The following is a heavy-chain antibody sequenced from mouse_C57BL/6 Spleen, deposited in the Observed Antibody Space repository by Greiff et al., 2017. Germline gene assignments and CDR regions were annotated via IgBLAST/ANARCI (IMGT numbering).Heavy chain of an antibody. D-gene: IGHD1-1*01. Sequence: VQVVESGPELVKPGASVKISCKASGYAFSSSWMNWVKQRPGKGLEWIGRIYPGDGDTNYNGKFKGKATLTADKSSSTAYMQLSSLTSEDSAVYFCAREEAYYYGSSPYFDVWGTGTTVTVSS. CDR2: IYPGDGDT. J-gene: IGHJ1*03. V-gene: IGHV1-82*01. CDR3: AREEAYYYGSSPYFDV. CDR1: GYAFSSSW.